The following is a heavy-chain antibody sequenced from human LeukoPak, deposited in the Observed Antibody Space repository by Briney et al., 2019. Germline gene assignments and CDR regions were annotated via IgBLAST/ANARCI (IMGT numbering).Heavy chain of an antibody. CDR3: ARHITMVRGVLDY. CDR2: IKQDGSEK. J-gene: IGHJ4*02. Sequence: GGPLRLSCEASGFTFSSYWMSWVPKAPGRGRGWVANIKQDGSEKYYVDSVKGRFTISRDNAKNSLYLQMNSLRAEDTAVYYCARHITMVRGVLDYWGQGTLVTVSS. D-gene: IGHD3-10*01. CDR1: GFTFSSYW. V-gene: IGHV3-7*01.